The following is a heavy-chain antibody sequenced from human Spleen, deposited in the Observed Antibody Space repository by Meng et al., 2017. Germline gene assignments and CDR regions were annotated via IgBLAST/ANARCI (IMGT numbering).Heavy chain of an antibody. CDR1: DYTSASYG. V-gene: IGHV1-18*01. J-gene: IGHJ4*02. Sequence: QVQLVQSGVEVKETGASVWVACKASDYTSASYGISWFRQAPGQGLEWMGWFVSNADTYPAQKFQGRVTMTRDTHTSTDFMELRSLRFDDTAVYYCARGTPGRSYSDYWGQGTLVTVSS. CDR2: FVSNADT. CDR3: ARGTPGRSYSDY. D-gene: IGHD3-10*01.